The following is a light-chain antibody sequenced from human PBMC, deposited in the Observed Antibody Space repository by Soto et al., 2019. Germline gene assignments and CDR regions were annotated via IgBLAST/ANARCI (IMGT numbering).Light chain of an antibody. J-gene: IGLJ1*01. CDR2: QVS. Sequence: QSVLTQPASVSXXPGQSITISCTGTSSDLGGYNFVSWYQHHPGKAPKLMIYQVSNRPSGVSNRFSGSKSGNTASLTISGLQAEDEADYYCCSYTSSSPYVFGTGTKLTVL. CDR1: SSDLGGYNF. V-gene: IGLV2-14*01. CDR3: CSYTSSSPYV.